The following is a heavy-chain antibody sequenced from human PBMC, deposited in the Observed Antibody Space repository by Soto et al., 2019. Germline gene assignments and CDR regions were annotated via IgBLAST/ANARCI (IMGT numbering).Heavy chain of an antibody. D-gene: IGHD1-1*01. CDR1: GDTFTTHW. Sequence: EVQLVQSGAEVKKPGESLKISCEASGDTFTTHWIGWVRQMPGKGLEWMGVIYPADSDTRYSPSFQGQVTISADKSINTAYLQWSSLKASDTAMYYCVRPQAKEMGTIRGAFDIWGQGTMVIVSA. CDR2: IYPADSDT. CDR3: VRPQAKEMGTIRGAFDI. J-gene: IGHJ3*02. V-gene: IGHV5-51*01.